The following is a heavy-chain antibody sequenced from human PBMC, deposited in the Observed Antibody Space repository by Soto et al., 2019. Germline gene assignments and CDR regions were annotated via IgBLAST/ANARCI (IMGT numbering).Heavy chain of an antibody. V-gene: IGHV3-21*01. J-gene: IGHJ6*02. Sequence: GGSLRLSCAASGFTFSSYSMNWVRQAPGKGLEWVSSISSSSSYIYYADSVKGRFTISRDNAKNSLYLQMNSLRAEDTAVYYCAREFAVPATLSYYYGIDVWGPGTTVTVS. CDR3: AREFAVPATLSYYYGIDV. CDR1: GFTFSSYS. D-gene: IGHD2-2*01. CDR2: ISSSSSYI.